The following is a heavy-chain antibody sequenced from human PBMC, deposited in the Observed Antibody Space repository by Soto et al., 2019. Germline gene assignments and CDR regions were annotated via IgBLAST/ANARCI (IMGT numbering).Heavy chain of an antibody. Sequence: QVQLVQSGAEVKKPGSSVKVSCKASGGTFSSYTISWVRQAPGQGLEWMGRIIPILGIANYAQKFQGRVTITADKXXSXAFXELSSLRSEDTAVYYCARGPVITMVRGGGYGTVDYWGQGTLVTVSS. CDR1: GGTFSSYT. D-gene: IGHD3-10*01. CDR2: IIPILGIA. V-gene: IGHV1-69*02. J-gene: IGHJ4*02. CDR3: ARGPVITMVRGGGYGTVDY.